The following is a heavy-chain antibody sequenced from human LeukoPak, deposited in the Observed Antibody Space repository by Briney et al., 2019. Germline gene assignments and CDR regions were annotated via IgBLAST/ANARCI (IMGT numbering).Heavy chain of an antibody. J-gene: IGHJ4*02. CDR1: GFTFSSYS. Sequence: GGSLRLSCAASGFTFSSYSMNWVRQAPGKGLEWVSYLSSSSRTIYYADSVKGRFTISRDNAKNSLYLQMNSLRAEDTAVYYCARDPSYYDILTGYSVFDYWGQGTLVTVSS. V-gene: IGHV3-48*04. D-gene: IGHD3-9*01. CDR3: ARDPSYYDILTGYSVFDY. CDR2: LSSSSRTI.